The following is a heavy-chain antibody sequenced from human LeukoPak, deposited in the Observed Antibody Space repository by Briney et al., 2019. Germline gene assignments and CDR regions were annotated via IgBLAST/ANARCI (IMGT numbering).Heavy chain of an antibody. CDR1: GDSINSYY. D-gene: IGHD3-22*01. CDR2: ISYNGKT. V-gene: IGHV4-59*01. Sequence: SETLSLTCTVSGDSINSYYWSWIRQAPGKGLEWIGYISYNGKTNYNPSLKSRVTILIDTSKNQFSLKLTSVTAADTAVYHCARDFNLDQYYDRSGHLNWFDPWGQGTLVTVSS. J-gene: IGHJ5*02. CDR3: ARDFNLDQYYDRSGHLNWFDP.